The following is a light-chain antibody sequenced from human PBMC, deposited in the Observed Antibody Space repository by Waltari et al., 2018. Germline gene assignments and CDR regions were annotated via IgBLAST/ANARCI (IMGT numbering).Light chain of an antibody. CDR2: FAS. CDR1: QTLLRSDGFNY. Sequence: DIVMTQTPRTVSVSLREPASIFFSSSQTLLRSDGFNYLNWYLQKAGQSPQLLIYFASNRASGVPDRFSGGGSGTDFTLQISRVEAEDVGVYYCMQSLDTPFTFGPG. V-gene: IGKV2-28*01. CDR3: MQSLDTPFT. J-gene: IGKJ3*01.